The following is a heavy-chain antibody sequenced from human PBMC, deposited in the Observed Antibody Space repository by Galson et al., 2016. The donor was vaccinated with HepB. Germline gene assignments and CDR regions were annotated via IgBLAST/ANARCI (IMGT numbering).Heavy chain of an antibody. J-gene: IGHJ3*02. CDR2: IHPSGTT. CDR3: ARALAVNGAFDI. Sequence: SETLSLTCGVSGDSMSSHDWWSWIRQPPGKGLEWIGEIHPSGTTSANPSLKSRVTISVDRSRKQFYLRLYSVTAADTAVYYCARALAVNGAFDIWGQGTMVTVSS. CDR1: GDSMSSHDW. V-gene: IGHV4-4*02. D-gene: IGHD4-17*01.